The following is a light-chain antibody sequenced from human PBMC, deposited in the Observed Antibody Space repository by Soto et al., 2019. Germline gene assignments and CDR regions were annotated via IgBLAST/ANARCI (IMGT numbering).Light chain of an antibody. CDR1: QTISSW. V-gene: IGKV1-5*03. J-gene: IGKJ1*01. CDR3: QHYNSYSEG. Sequence: DIQMTQSPSTLSGSVGDRVTITCRASQTISSWLAWYQQKPGKAPKLLIYKASTLKSGVPSRFSGSRSGTEFTLTISSLQPDDFATYYCQHYNSYSEGFGQGTKVEIK. CDR2: KAS.